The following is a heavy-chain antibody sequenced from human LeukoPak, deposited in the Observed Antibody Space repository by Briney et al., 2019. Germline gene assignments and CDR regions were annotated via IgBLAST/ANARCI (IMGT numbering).Heavy chain of an antibody. Sequence: PGGSLRLSCEASGFTFSHYEMNWVRQAPGKGLEWVSYISSSGYTIYYADSVKGRFTISRDNAKNSLYLQVNSLRAEDTAVYYCAREDCSSTSCYDPSVSDYWGQGTLVTVSS. D-gene: IGHD2-2*01. J-gene: IGHJ4*02. CDR2: ISSSGYTI. CDR1: GFTFSHYE. CDR3: AREDCSSTSCYDPSVSDY. V-gene: IGHV3-48*03.